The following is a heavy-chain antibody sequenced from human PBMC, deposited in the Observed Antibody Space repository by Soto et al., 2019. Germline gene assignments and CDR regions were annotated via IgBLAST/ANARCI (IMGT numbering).Heavy chain of an antibody. D-gene: IGHD3-16*01. J-gene: IGHJ4*02. CDR3: ARWGHETHIFDY. V-gene: IGHV6-1*01. CDR1: GDSVSTDSAA. Sequence: QVQLQQSGPGLVRPSQTLSVTCDISGDSVSTDSAAWNWIRQSPSRGLEWLGRTYYMSGWRRHYAPSVERRITINPDTAKNQFSLELCSVTPEDTAVYFCARWGHETHIFDYWCQGTLVTVSS. CDR2: TYYMSGWRR.